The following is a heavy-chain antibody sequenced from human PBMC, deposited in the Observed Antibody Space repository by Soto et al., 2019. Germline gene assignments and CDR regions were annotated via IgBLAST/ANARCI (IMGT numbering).Heavy chain of an antibody. CDR2: IYWDDDK. J-gene: IGHJ4*02. Sequence: QITLKESGPTLVKPTQTLTLTCTFSGFSLSTSGVGVGWIRQPPGKALEWLALIYWDDDKRYSPSLKSRLTITNDTSKYQVVRTMTKMDPVDTATYYCARGSATLTTCYDFDYWGQGTLVTVSS. D-gene: IGHD4-17*01. CDR3: ARGSATLTTCYDFDY. CDR1: GFSLSTSGVG. V-gene: IGHV2-5*02.